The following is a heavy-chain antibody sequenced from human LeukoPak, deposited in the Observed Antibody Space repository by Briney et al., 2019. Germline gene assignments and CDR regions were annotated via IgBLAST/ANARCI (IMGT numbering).Heavy chain of an antibody. CDR1: GFAFSSYA. V-gene: IGHV3-23*01. D-gene: IGHD3-3*01. CDR2: ISGSGYST. Sequence: GGSLRLSCAASGFAFSSYAMSWVRQAPGKGLEWVSAISGSGYSTYYADSVKGRFTISTDNFENTLYLQMNSLRADDTALYYCAKDTGRFWSGDPYFDYWGQRTLVTVSS. J-gene: IGHJ4*02. CDR3: AKDTGRFWSGDPYFDY.